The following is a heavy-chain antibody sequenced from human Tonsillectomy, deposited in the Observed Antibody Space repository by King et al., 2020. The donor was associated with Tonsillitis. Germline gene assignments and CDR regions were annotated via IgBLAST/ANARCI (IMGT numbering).Heavy chain of an antibody. Sequence: VQLQESGPGLVKPLETLSLTCTVSGGSISRGYWRWIRPPPGKGREGSGCIYLTVSTNYNPTLKSRVTIAVYTAKNQFSLKLSPVTAADTAVYYCARGGDSSSWYEGAIFDYWGQGTLVTVSS. J-gene: IGHJ4*02. CDR2: IYLTVST. D-gene: IGHD6-13*01. CDR1: GGSISRGY. CDR3: ARGGDSSSWYEGAIFDY. V-gene: IGHV4-59*01.